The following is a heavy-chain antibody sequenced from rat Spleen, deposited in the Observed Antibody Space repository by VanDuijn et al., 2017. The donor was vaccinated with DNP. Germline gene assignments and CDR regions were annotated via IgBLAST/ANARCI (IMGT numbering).Heavy chain of an antibody. CDR1: GITFSDYS. V-gene: IGHV5-7*01. J-gene: IGHJ2*01. CDR3: VTRGKYGGYDY. D-gene: IGHD1-11*01. Sequence: EEQLMESGGGLVQPGRSLKLSCEASGITFSDYSMAWVRQAPKKGLEWVATISYDGSHAVYRDSVQGRFIISRGNAKATLNLQMDSLRSEDRVTYYCVTRGKYGGYDYWGQGVMVTVSS. CDR2: ISYDGSHA.